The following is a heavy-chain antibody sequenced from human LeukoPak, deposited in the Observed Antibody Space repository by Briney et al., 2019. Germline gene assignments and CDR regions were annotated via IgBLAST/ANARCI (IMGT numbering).Heavy chain of an antibody. CDR1: GFTFNSNW. CDR2: INEDGRGT. CDR3: ATVFEH. J-gene: IGHJ4*02. Sequence: GGSLRLSCAASGFTFNSNWIHWVRQAPGQGLVWVSRINEDGRGTSYADSVKGRFTISKDDAKNTVYLQMNSLRAEDTAVYYCATVFEHWGQGTLVTVSS. V-gene: IGHV3-74*01.